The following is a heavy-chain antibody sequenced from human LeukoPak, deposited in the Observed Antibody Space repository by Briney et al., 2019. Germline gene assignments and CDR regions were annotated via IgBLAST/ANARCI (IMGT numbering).Heavy chain of an antibody. V-gene: IGHV1-46*01. D-gene: IGHD2-15*01. CDR3: ARDSHTPGGSRAFDI. CDR2: INPSGGST. J-gene: IGHJ3*02. CDR1: GYTFTSYY. Sequence: ASVKVSCKASGYTFTSYYMHWVRQAPGQGLEWMGIINPSGGSTSYAQKFQGRVTMTRDTSTSTVYMELSSLRPEDTAVYYCARDSHTPGGSRAFDIWGQGTMVTVSS.